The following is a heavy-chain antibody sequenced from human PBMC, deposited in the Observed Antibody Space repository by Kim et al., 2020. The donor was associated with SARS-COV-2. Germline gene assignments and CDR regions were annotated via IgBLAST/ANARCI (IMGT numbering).Heavy chain of an antibody. CDR2: ISSNSGDI. CDR1: GFTFSSYS. J-gene: IGHJ6*02. V-gene: IGHV3-21*01. CDR3: ARDPYCGGDCYPDHSPDHYSHYYGMDV. Sequence: GGSLRLSCAASGFTFSSYSMNWVRQAPGKGLEWVSFISSNSGDIYYADSVKGRFTISRDNAKNSLFLQMNSLRAEDTAVYYCARDPYCGGDCYPDHSPDHYSHYYGMDVWGQGTTVTVSS. D-gene: IGHD2-21*01.